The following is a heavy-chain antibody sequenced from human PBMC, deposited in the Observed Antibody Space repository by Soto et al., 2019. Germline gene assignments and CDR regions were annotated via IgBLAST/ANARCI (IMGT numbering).Heavy chain of an antibody. CDR2: ISGSGGIT. Sequence: WGSLRLSCAASGFPFRSYAMSWVRQAPGKGLEWVSAISGSGGITYYADSVKGRFTISRDNSKNTLYLQMNSLRAEDMAVYYCAKDLHSRSWWECEYWAQGNMVSVSA. CDR3: AKDLHSRSWWECEY. J-gene: IGHJ4*01. CDR1: GFPFRSYA. V-gene: IGHV3-23*01. D-gene: IGHD6-13*01.